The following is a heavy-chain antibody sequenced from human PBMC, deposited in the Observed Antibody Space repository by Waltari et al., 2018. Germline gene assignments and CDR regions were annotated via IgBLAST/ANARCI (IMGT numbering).Heavy chain of an antibody. J-gene: IGHJ5*02. Sequence: QVQLVQSGAEVKKPGASVKVSCKASGYTFTGYYMHWVRQAPGQGLEWMGWINPNSGGTNYAQKFQGRVTMTRDTSISTAYMELSRLRSDDTAVYYCARGTHYYDSSGYSEFDPWGQGTLVTVSS. CDR1: GYTFTGYY. CDR2: INPNSGGT. D-gene: IGHD3-22*01. CDR3: ARGTHYYDSSGYSEFDP. V-gene: IGHV1-2*02.